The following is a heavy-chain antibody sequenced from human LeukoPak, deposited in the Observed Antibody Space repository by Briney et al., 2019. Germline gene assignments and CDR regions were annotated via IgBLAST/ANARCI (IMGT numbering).Heavy chain of an antibody. J-gene: IGHJ6*03. V-gene: IGHV4-34*01. Sequence: PSETLSLTCAVYGGTFSDYDWSWIRQPPGKGLEWIGEINHSGSTNYNPSLKSRVTISVDTSKNQFSLKLSSVTAADTAVYYCARAYYYMDVWGKGTTVTVSS. CDR3: ARAYYYMDV. CDR1: GGTFSDYD. CDR2: INHSGST.